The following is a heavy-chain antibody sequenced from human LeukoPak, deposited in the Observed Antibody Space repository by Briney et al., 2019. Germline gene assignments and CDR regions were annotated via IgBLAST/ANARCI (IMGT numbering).Heavy chain of an antibody. J-gene: IGHJ5*02. CDR1: GLTFSTYW. D-gene: IGHD3-9*01. CDR2: INSDETIT. CDR3: ARGGSYYDILAGNNWFDP. Sequence: PGGSLRLSCEASGLTFSTYWMHWVRQAPGKGLEWVSHINSDETITTYADSVKGRFTISRDNSKNTLYLQMNSLRAEDTAVYYCARGGSYYDILAGNNWFDPWGQGTLVTVSS. V-gene: IGHV3-74*01.